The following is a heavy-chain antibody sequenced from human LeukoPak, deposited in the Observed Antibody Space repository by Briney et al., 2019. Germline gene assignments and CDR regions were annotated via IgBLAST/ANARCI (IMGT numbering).Heavy chain of an antibody. V-gene: IGHV4-59*01. CDR1: GGSISSYY. Sequence: SETLSLTCTVSGGSISSYYWSWIRQPPGKGLEWIGYIYYSGSTNYSPSLKSRVTISVDTSKNQFSLKLSSATAADTAVYYCARSGSSWLDYWGQGTLVTVSS. CDR3: ARSGSSWLDY. J-gene: IGHJ4*02. D-gene: IGHD6-13*01. CDR2: IYYSGST.